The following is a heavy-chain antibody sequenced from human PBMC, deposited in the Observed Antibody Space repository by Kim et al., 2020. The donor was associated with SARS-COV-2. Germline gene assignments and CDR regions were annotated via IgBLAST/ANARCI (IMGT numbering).Heavy chain of an antibody. CDR1: GFTFGDYA. Sequence: GGSLRLSCTASGFTFGDYAMSWVRQAPGKGLEWVGFIRITAYGGTTQYAASVKGRFTISRDDSKSIAYLQMNSLKTEDTAVYYCTRSREFWTGYYIDYYGMDVWGQGTTVTVSS. D-gene: IGHD3-3*01. CDR3: TRSREFWTGYYIDYYGMDV. CDR2: IRITAYGGTT. V-gene: IGHV3-49*04. J-gene: IGHJ6*02.